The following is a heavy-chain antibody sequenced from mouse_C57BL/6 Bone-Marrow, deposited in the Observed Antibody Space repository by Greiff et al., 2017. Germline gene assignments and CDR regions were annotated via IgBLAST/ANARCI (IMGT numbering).Heavy chain of an antibody. CDR1: GYTFPDYY. D-gene: IGHD2-4*01. V-gene: IGHV1-19*01. J-gene: IGHJ4*01. CDR2: INPYNGGT. Sequence: VQLQQSGPVLVKPGASVKMSCKASGYTFPDYYMNWVKQSHGKSLEWIGVINPYNGGTSYNQKFKGKATLTVDKSSSTAYMELNSLTSEDSAVYYGARIGRKNYDYSMDYWGQGTSVTVSS. CDR3: ARIGRKNYDYSMDY.